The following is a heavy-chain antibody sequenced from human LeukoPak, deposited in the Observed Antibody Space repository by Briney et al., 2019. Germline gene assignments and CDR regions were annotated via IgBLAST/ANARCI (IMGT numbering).Heavy chain of an antibody. CDR3: AIWPAASPYYFDY. CDR2: INTDGSST. V-gene: IGHV3-74*01. CDR1: GFTFSSYW. Sequence: PGGSLRLSCAASGFTFSSYWMHWVRQAPGKGLVWVSRINTDGSSTSYADSVKGRSTISRDNSKNTLYLQMNSLRAEDTAVYYCAIWPAASPYYFDYWGQGTLVTVSS. J-gene: IGHJ4*02. D-gene: IGHD2-2*01.